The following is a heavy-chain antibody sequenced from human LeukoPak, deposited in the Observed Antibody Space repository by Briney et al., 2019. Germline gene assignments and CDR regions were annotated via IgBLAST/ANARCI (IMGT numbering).Heavy chain of an antibody. CDR1: GFTFSSYG. V-gene: IGHV3-30*18. CDR3: AKPFFGDTAMVTDAFDI. Sequence: GGSLRLSCAASGFTFSSYGMHWVRQAPGKGLEWVAVISYDGSNKYYADSVKGRFTISRDNSKNTLYLQMNSLRAEDTAVYYCAKPFFGDTAMVTDAFDIWGQGTMATVSS. CDR2: ISYDGSNK. D-gene: IGHD5-18*01. J-gene: IGHJ3*02.